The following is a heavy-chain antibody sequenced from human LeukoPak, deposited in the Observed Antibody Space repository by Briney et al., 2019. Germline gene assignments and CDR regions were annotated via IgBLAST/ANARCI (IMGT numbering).Heavy chain of an antibody. Sequence: GGSLRLSCAASGFTFDDYAMHWVRQAPGKGLEWVSGISWNSGSIGYADSVKGRFTISRDNAKNSLCLQMNSLRAEDTALYYCAKDSDSSGYYAHVVYWGQGTLVTVSS. V-gene: IGHV3-9*01. CDR3: AKDSDSSGYYAHVVY. D-gene: IGHD3-22*01. J-gene: IGHJ4*02. CDR1: GFTFDDYA. CDR2: ISWNSGSI.